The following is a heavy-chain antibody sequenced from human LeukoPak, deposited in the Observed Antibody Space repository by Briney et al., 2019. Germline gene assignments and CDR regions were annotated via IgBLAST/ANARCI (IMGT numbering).Heavy chain of an antibody. Sequence: PGGSLRLSCAASGFTFSGSAMHWVRQASGKGLEWVGRIRSKANHYATAYAASVKGRFTVSRDDSKNTAYLQMNSLKTEDTAVYYCTLNNWYENGFAPWGQGTLVTVSS. J-gene: IGHJ5*02. D-gene: IGHD1-1*01. CDR3: TLNNWYENGFAP. CDR1: GFTFSGSA. V-gene: IGHV3-73*01. CDR2: IRSKANHYAT.